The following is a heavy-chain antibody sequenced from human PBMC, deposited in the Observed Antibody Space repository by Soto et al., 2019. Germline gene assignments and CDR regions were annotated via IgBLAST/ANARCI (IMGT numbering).Heavy chain of an antibody. CDR2: INHSGST. V-gene: IGHV4-34*01. Sequence: KPSETLSLTCAVYGGSFSGYYWSWIRQPPGKGLEWIGEINHSGSTNYNPSLKSRVAISVDTSKNQFSLKQSSVTAADTAVYYCARGKLSDYVWGSYRYHFDYWGQGTVVTVSS. CDR1: GGSFSGYY. CDR3: ARGKLSDYVWGSYRYHFDY. J-gene: IGHJ4*02. D-gene: IGHD3-16*02.